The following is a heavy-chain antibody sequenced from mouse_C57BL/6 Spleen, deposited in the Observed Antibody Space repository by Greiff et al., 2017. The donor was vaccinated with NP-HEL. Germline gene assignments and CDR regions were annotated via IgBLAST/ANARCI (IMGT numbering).Heavy chain of an antibody. D-gene: IGHD2-4*01. Sequence: QVQLQQSGAELARPGASVKMSCKASGYTFTSYTMHWVKQRPGQGLEWIGYINPSSGYTKYNQKFKDKATLTADKSSSTAYIQLSSLTSEDSAVYYCARSGYDYDWYFDVWGTGTTVTVSS. CDR1: GYTFTSYT. V-gene: IGHV1-4*01. J-gene: IGHJ1*03. CDR3: ARSGYDYDWYFDV. CDR2: INPSSGYT.